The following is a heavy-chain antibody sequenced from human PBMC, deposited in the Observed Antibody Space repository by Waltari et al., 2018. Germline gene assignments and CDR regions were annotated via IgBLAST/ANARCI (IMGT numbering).Heavy chain of an antibody. D-gene: IGHD4-17*01. CDR1: GYTFTGYY. Sequence: QVQLVQSGAEVKMPGASVKVSCKASGYTFTGYYMHWVGQAPGQGLEWMGRINPNSGGTNYAQKFQGRVTMTRDTSISTAYMELSRLRSDDTAVYYCARPSATVTDAFDIWGQGTMVTVSS. CDR3: ARPSATVTDAFDI. J-gene: IGHJ3*02. V-gene: IGHV1-2*06. CDR2: INPNSGGT.